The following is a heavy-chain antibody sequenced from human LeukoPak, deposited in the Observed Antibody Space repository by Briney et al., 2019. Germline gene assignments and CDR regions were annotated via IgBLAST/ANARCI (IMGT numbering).Heavy chain of an antibody. Sequence: GASVKVSCKTSGYTFTGYFMHWVRQAPGQGPEWMGWINLKSGDTNYAQKFQGRITMTRDTSITTAYMELSRLRSDDTAVYYCARSPGSYAPGDYWGQGTLVTVSS. D-gene: IGHD1-26*01. V-gene: IGHV1-2*02. CDR2: INLKSGDT. J-gene: IGHJ4*02. CDR3: ARSPGSYAPGDY. CDR1: GYTFTGYF.